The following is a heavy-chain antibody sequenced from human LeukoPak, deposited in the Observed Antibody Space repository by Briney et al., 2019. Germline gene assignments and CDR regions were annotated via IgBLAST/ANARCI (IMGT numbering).Heavy chain of an antibody. J-gene: IGHJ4*02. V-gene: IGHV3-23*01. CDR2: IGEEKSGSWT. Sequence: GGSLRLSCAASGFTLSNYPMGWVHQAPVKGLEWLSAIGEEKSGSWTKSADSVKGRFTISRDNSENTLYLQMDSLTVEDTAVYYCAKAGVISGWDYWGQGVLVTVSS. CDR1: GFTLSNYP. CDR3: AKAGVISGWDY. D-gene: IGHD3-3*02.